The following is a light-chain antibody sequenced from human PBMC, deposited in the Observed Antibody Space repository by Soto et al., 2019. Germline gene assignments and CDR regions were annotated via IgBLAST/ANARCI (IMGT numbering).Light chain of an antibody. J-gene: IGLJ2*01. V-gene: IGLV2-8*01. Sequence: SALTQPPSASGSPGQSVTISCTGTSSDVGAYNHVSWYQQHPGKAPRLMIYEVTKRPSGVPDRFTGSKSANTASLTVFGLQAEDEADYYCSSYAGSNIVIFGGGTKLTVL. CDR3: SSYAGSNIVI. CDR1: SSDVGAYNH. CDR2: EVT.